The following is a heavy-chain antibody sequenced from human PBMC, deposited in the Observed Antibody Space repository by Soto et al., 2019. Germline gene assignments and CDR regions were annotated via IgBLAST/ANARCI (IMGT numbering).Heavy chain of an antibody. CDR3: ARVTCITSTCGRLNWFEP. J-gene: IGHJ5*02. CDR1: GYTFTDYY. V-gene: IGHV1-2*02. CDR2: INPKTGAT. D-gene: IGHD3-10*01. Sequence: ASLNVSFKASGYTFTDYYLHWLRQAPGQWLELLVWINPKTGATDYAQKFQVRVTITRDTSISTVYMEMSGLRSDDTAVYFCARVTCITSTCGRLNWFEPWGHGTLDNVSS.